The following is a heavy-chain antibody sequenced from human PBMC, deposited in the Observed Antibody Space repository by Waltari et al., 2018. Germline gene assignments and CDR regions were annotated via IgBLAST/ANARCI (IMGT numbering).Heavy chain of an antibody. CDR3: ARAGSGSYGPYFDY. D-gene: IGHD1-26*01. V-gene: IGHV4-59*01. J-gene: IGHJ4*02. CDR1: GGSISSYY. CDR2: IYYSGST. Sequence: QVQLQESGPGLVKPSETLSLTCTVSGGSISSYYWSLIRQPPGKGLEWIGYIYYSGSTNYNPSLKSRVTISVDTSKNQFSLKLSSVTAADTAVYYCARAGSGSYGPYFDYWGQGTLVTVSS.